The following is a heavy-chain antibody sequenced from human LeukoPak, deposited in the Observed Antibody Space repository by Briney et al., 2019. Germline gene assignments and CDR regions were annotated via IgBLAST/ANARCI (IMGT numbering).Heavy chain of an antibody. Sequence: GSLRLSCAASGFTFSSYSMNWIRQPPGKGLEWIGEINHSGSTNYNPSLKSRVTISVDTSKNQFSLKLSSVTAADTAVYYCASTYYGSGSYYPGVGGRDYWGQGTLVTVSS. CDR1: GFTFSSYS. J-gene: IGHJ4*02. CDR2: INHSGST. CDR3: ASTYYGSGSYYPGVGGRDY. D-gene: IGHD3-10*01. V-gene: IGHV4-34*01.